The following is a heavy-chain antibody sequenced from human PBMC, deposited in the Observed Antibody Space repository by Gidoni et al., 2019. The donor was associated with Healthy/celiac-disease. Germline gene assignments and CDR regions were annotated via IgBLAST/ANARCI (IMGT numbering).Heavy chain of an antibody. CDR2: IYTSGST. Sequence: QVQLQESGPGLVTPSQTLSLTCTVSGGSISSGSYYWSWIRQPAGKGLEWIGRIYTSGSTNYNPSLKSRVTISVDTSKNQFSLKLSSVTAADTAVYYCATYDRTEDWFDPWGQGTLVTVSS. J-gene: IGHJ5*02. V-gene: IGHV4-61*02. D-gene: IGHD3-22*01. CDR1: GGSISSGSYY. CDR3: ATYDRTEDWFDP.